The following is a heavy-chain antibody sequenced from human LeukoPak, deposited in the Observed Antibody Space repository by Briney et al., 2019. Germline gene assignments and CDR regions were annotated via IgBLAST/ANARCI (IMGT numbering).Heavy chain of an antibody. D-gene: IGHD3-16*02. J-gene: IGHJ6*03. CDR2: IIPIFGTA. Sequence: ASVKVSCKASGGTFSSYAISWVRQAPGQGLEWMGGIIPIFGTANYAQKFQGRVTITADKSTSTAYMELSSLRSEDTAVYYCARGAGNYDYVWGSYRPSHYYYMDVWGKGTTVTISS. V-gene: IGHV1-69*06. CDR3: ARGAGNYDYVWGSYRPSHYYYMDV. CDR1: GGTFSSYA.